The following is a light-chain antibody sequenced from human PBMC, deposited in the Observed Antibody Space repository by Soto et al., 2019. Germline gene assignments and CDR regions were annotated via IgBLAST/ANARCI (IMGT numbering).Light chain of an antibody. J-gene: IGLJ3*02. Sequence: QSVLTQPASVSGSPGQSITISCTGTSSDVGVSNFVSWYQQYPGKAPKLIIYEVSNRPSGVSNRFSGSKSGNTASLTISGLQAEDEADYYCNSYTTSTCWVWVFGGGTMLTVL. CDR3: NSYTTSTCWVWV. CDR1: SSDVGVSNF. V-gene: IGLV2-14*01. CDR2: EVS.